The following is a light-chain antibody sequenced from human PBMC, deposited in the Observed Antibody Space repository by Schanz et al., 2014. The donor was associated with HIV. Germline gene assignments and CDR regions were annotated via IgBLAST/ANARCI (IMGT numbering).Light chain of an antibody. J-gene: IGKJ3*01. CDR3: QHYGSS. CDR1: HSVSSNF. CDR2: GAS. Sequence: DIVLTQSPDTLSVPPGERATLSCRASHSVSSNFLAWYQQKPGQAPRLLIFGASNRAAGIPDRFSGSGSGTDFTLTISRLEPEDFAVYYCQHYGSSFGPGTKVDIK. V-gene: IGKV3-20*01.